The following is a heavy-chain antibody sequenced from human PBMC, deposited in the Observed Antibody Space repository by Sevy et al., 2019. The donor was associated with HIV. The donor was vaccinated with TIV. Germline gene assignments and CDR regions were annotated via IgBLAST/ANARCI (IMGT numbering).Heavy chain of an antibody. V-gene: IGHV3-23*01. CDR1: EFTFSSYA. CDR2: ISGSGRYT. Sequence: GGSLRLSCAASEFTFSSYAMSWVRQAPGKGLEWVSSISGSGRYTYYADSVVGRFTISRDNSKNTRYVQMNSLRAEDTAVYYCAKGFCSGGTCPRDYYYYGMDVWGQGTTVTVSS. CDR3: AKGFCSGGTCPRDYYYYGMDV. D-gene: IGHD2-15*01. J-gene: IGHJ6*02.